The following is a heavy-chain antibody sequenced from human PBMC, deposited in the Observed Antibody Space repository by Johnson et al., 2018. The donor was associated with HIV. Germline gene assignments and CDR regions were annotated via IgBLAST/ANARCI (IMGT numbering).Heavy chain of an antibody. CDR3: ARGSSSWYGVFDAFDI. CDR1: GFTFDDYA. Sequence: VQLVESGGGLVKPGGSLRLSCAASGFTFDDYAMHWVRQVPGKGLEWVSPISGCGGSTYYADSVQGRFTIYRDNAKNSLYLQMKRLRAEDTAVDYWARGSSSWYGVFDAFDIWGQGTMVTVSS. V-gene: IGHV3-48*03. CDR2: ISGCGGST. J-gene: IGHJ3*02. D-gene: IGHD6-13*01.